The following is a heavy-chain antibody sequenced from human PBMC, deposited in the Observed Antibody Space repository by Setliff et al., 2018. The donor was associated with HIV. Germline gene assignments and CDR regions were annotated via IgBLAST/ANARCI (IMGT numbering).Heavy chain of an antibody. Sequence: PGGSLRLSCSASGFLFNRYSLNWVRQVPRRGPEWVASISNSSRYYWVKARYGDSVKGRFTISRDNAKSSLYLQMDSLRVEDTSVYYCWSGYTSGRWGQGTLVTVSS. D-gene: IGHD6-19*01. V-gene: IGHV3-21*06. CDR2: ISNSSRYY. CDR1: GFLFNRYS. J-gene: IGHJ4*02. CDR3: WSGYTSGR.